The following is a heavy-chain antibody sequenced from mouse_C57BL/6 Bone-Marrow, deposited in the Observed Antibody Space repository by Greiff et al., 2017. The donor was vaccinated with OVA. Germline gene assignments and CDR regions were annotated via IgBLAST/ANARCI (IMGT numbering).Heavy chain of an antibody. CDR3: ARGDGSVDFDV. J-gene: IGHJ1*03. Sequence: EVQLQQSGPELVKPGASVKISCKASGYKFTDYYMNWVKQSHGKSLEWIGDINPNNGGTGYNQKFKGKATLTVDKSSSTAYMGLRSLTSEDSAVYYCARGDGSVDFDVWGTGTTVTVSS. V-gene: IGHV1-26*01. CDR2: INPNNGGT. D-gene: IGHD2-3*01. CDR1: GYKFTDYY.